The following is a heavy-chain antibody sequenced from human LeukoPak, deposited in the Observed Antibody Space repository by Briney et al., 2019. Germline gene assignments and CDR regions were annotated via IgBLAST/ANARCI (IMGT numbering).Heavy chain of an antibody. CDR1: GGSISSYY. V-gene: IGHV4-59*01. J-gene: IGHJ1*01. CDR2: IYYSGCT. CDR3: ARESGYYDSSGYYSEYFQH. Sequence: SETLSLTCTVSGGSISSYYWSWIRQPPGKGLEWIGYIYYSGCTNYNPSLKSRVTISVDTSKNQFSLRLSSVTAADTAVYYCARESGYYDSSGYYSEYFQHWGQGTLVTVSS. D-gene: IGHD3-22*01.